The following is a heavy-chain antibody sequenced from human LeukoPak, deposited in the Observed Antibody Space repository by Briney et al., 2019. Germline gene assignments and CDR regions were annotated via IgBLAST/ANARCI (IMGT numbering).Heavy chain of an antibody. CDR3: ARVFGWYMDV. CDR1: GFTFSDYN. D-gene: IGHD3-10*01. Sequence: GGSLRPSCAASGFTFSDYNMNWVCQTPGKGLEWVSSISTASSYIYYADSMKGRFTISRDNAKNSLYLQMNSLRAEDKAVYYCARVFGWYMDVWGKGTTVTVSS. V-gene: IGHV3-21*01. CDR2: ISTASSYI. J-gene: IGHJ6*03.